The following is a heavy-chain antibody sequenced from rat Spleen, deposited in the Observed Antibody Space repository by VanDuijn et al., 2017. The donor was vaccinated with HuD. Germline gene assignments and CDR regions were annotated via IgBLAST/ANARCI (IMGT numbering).Heavy chain of an antibody. CDR1: GFTFSNYY. D-gene: IGHD3-8*01. CDR2: ISAGGGST. CDR3: ARHPLYYFDY. J-gene: IGHJ2*01. V-gene: IGHV5-27*01. Sequence: EVQLVESGGGLVQPGRSLKLSCAASGFTFSNYYMAWVRQAPTKGLEWVAYISAGGGSTYYRDSVKGRFTISRDNAESTLYLQMDSLRSEDTATYYCARHPLYYFDYWGQVVMVTVSS.